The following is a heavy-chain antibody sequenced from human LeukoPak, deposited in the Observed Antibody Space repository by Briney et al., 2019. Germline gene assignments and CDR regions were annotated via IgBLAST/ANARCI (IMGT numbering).Heavy chain of an antibody. J-gene: IGHJ5*02. D-gene: IGHD3-3*01. V-gene: IGHV4-59*01. CDR1: GGSFSGYY. CDR3: ARGGTLYDFWSGPLSWFDP. CDR2: IYYSGST. Sequence: PSETLSLTCAVCGGSFSGYYWSWIRQPPGKGLEWIGYIYYSGSTNYNPSLKSRVTISVDTSKNQFSLKLSSVTAADTAVYYCARGGTLYDFWSGPLSWFDPWGQGTLVTVSS.